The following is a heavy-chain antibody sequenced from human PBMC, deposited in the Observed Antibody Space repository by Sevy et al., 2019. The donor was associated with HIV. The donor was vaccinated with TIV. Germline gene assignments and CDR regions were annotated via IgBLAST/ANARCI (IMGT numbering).Heavy chain of an antibody. Sequence: GGSLRLSCAASGFTFGSYWMTWVRQAPGKGLEWVANIKEDGSGRLYVDSVRGRFTVSRDNAKKTLYLQMNNLRCEDTALYYCARLYSSSSGRGLDNWGQGALVTVSS. D-gene: IGHD6-6*01. CDR3: ARLYSSSSGRGLDN. CDR2: IKEDGSGR. J-gene: IGHJ4*02. CDR1: GFTFGSYW. V-gene: IGHV3-7*01.